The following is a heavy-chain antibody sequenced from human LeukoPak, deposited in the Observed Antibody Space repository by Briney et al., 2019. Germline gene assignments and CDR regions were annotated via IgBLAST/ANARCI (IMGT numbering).Heavy chain of an antibody. J-gene: IGHJ4*02. CDR3: ARRPGEYGGNDFDY. Sequence: WVRQPPGKGLEWIGSIYYSGSTHYNPSLKSRVTMSIDTSKNQFSLRLSSVTAADTAVYYCARRPGEYGGNDFDYWGQGTLVTVSS. CDR2: IYYSGST. V-gene: IGHV4-39*01. D-gene: IGHD4/OR15-4a*01.